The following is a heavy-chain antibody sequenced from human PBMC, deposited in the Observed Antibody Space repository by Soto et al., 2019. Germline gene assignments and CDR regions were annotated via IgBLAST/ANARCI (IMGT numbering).Heavy chain of an antibody. D-gene: IGHD7-27*01. V-gene: IGHV2-26*01. CDR3: ARIWGPYYYYGMDV. CDR2: IFSNDEK. Sequence: PSETLSLTCTVSGGSISSGDYYWSWIRQPPGKALEWLAHIFSNDEKSYSTSLKSRLTISKDTSKSQVVLTMTNMDPVDTATYYCARIWGPYYYYGMDVWGQGTTVTVSS. CDR1: GGSISSGDYY. J-gene: IGHJ6*02.